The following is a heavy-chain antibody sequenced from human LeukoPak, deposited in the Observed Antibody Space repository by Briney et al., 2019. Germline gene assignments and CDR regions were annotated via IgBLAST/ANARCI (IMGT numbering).Heavy chain of an antibody. V-gene: IGHV1-69*13. J-gene: IGHJ6*02. D-gene: IGHD2-2*01. Sequence: VASVKVSCTASGGTFSSYAISWVRQAPGHGLEWMGGIIPIFGTANYAQKFQGRVTITADESTSTAYMELSSLRSEDTAVYYCARVDIVVVPAAIPYYYYGMDVWGQGTTVTVSS. CDR2: IIPIFGTA. CDR1: GGTFSSYA. CDR3: ARVDIVVVPAAIPYYYYGMDV.